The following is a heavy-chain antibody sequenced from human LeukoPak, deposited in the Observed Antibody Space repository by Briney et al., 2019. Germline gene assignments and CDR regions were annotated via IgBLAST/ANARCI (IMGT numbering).Heavy chain of an antibody. D-gene: IGHD2-21*02. J-gene: IGHJ4*02. CDR2: ISTDSGVTT. CDR1: GFTFSSYA. CDR3: AKAIVLSGVTRVFDT. V-gene: IGHV3-23*01. Sequence: PGGSLRLSCAASGFTFSSYAMTWVRQAPGKGLEWVSIISTDSGVTTYYADSVKGRSAISRDNAKNKLYLQMNSVRADDTAVYYCAKAIVLSGVTRVFDTWGQGALVTVSS.